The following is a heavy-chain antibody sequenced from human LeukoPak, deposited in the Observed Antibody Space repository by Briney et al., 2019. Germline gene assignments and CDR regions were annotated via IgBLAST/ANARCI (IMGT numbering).Heavy chain of an antibody. D-gene: IGHD5-24*01. V-gene: IGHV4-59*01. CDR3: AGDGYNDYY. J-gene: IGHJ4*02. Sequence: SETLSLTCTVSGGSISSYYWSWIRQPPGKGLEWIGYIYNSGSTNYNPSLKSRVTISVDTSKNQFSLKLSSVTAADTAVYYCAGDGYNDYYWGQGTLVTVSS. CDR2: IYNSGST. CDR1: GGSISSYY.